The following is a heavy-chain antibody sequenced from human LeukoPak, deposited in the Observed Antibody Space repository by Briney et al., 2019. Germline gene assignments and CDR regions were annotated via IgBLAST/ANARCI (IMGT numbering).Heavy chain of an antibody. J-gene: IGHJ4*02. V-gene: IGHV3-7*01. CDR2: IKKDGTEK. Sequence: GGSLRLSCAASGFTFSNYWMTWVRQAPGKGLEWVANIKKDGTEKYYVDSVRGRFTISRDSAKNSLYLQMNSLRAEDTAVYYCARHNYVFDYWGQGTLVTVSS. CDR1: GFTFSNYW. D-gene: IGHD4-11*01. CDR3: ARHNYVFDY.